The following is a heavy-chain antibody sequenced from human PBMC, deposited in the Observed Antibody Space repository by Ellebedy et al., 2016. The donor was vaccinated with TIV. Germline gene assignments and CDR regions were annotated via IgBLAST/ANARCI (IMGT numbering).Heavy chain of an antibody. Sequence: AASVKVSCKASGYTFSSYGMSWVRQAPGQGLEWMGWMDPNSGATGYAQKFQGRVTITRDTSISTAYMELSSLTSEDTAVYYCARNPSHTGYFDPWGQGTLVTVSS. V-gene: IGHV1-8*03. J-gene: IGHJ5*02. CDR2: MDPNSGAT. CDR1: GYTFSSYG. D-gene: IGHD5-12*01. CDR3: ARNPSHTGYFDP.